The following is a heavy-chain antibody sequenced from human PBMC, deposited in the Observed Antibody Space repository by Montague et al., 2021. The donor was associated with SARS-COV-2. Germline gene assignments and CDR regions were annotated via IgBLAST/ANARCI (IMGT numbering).Heavy chain of an antibody. J-gene: IGHJ3*02. CDR2: IYYSGSS. D-gene: IGHD5-24*01. CDR1: GGSISGYY. CDR3: ARAGDGYNPAFDI. V-gene: IGHV4-59*01. Sequence: SETLSLTCTVSGGSISGYYWSWIRQPLGKGLEWIGYIYYSGSSNNSPSLKSRVTISVDTSKTQFSLKVSSVTAADTAVYYCARAGDGYNPAFDIWGQGTMVTVSS.